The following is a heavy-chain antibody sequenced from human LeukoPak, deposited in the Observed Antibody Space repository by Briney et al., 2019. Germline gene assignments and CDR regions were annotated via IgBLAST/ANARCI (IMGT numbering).Heavy chain of an antibody. D-gene: IGHD6-19*01. Sequence: ASVKVSCKASGGTFSSYAISWVRQAPGQGLEWMGRIIPILGIANYAQKFQGRVTITADKSTSTAYMELSSLRSEDTAVYYCARDDWAVAADPWGQGTLVTVSS. CDR1: GGTFSSYA. CDR3: ARDDWAVAADP. CDR2: IIPILGIA. V-gene: IGHV1-69*04. J-gene: IGHJ5*02.